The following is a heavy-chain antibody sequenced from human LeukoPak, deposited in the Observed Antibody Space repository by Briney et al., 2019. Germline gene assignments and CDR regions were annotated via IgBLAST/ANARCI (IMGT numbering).Heavy chain of an antibody. V-gene: IGHV3-66*01. CDR3: ARASQWLAFDY. D-gene: IGHD6-19*01. CDR2: IYNGGST. CDR1: GFTVSSSY. Sequence: GGSLRLSCAASGFTVSSSYVAWVRQAPGRGLEWLSVIYNGGSTNYGDSVKDRFTISRDNSKNTLHLQMNSLRAEDTALYYCARASQWLAFDYWGQGALVTVSS. J-gene: IGHJ4*02.